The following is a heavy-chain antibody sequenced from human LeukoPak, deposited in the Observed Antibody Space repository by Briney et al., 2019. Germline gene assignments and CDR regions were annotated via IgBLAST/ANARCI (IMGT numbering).Heavy chain of an antibody. CDR3: ARGGVSYYFDY. J-gene: IGHJ4*02. V-gene: IGHV4-59*08. Sequence: KSSETLSLTCTVSGGSISSYYWSWIRQPPGKGLEWIGYIYYSGSTYYNPSLKSRVTISVGTSKNQFSLKLSSVTAADTAVYYCARGGVSYYFDYWGQGTLVTVSS. CDR1: GGSISSYY. CDR2: IYYSGST. D-gene: IGHD2-8*01.